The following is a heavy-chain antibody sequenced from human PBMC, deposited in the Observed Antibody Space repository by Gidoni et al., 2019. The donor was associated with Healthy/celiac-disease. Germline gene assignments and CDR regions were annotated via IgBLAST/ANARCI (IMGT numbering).Heavy chain of an antibody. CDR1: VGSFSGYY. V-gene: IGHV4-34*01. J-gene: IGHJ4*02. CDR3: ARGSVGATDYFDY. Sequence: QVQLHHCGAGLLKPSDTLSLTCAVYVGSFSGYYWSWIGQPPGKGLEWFGEINHSGSTNYNPSLKSRVTISVDTSKNQFSLKLSSMTAADTAVYYCARGSVGATDYFDYWGQGTLVTVSS. D-gene: IGHD1-26*01. CDR2: INHSGST.